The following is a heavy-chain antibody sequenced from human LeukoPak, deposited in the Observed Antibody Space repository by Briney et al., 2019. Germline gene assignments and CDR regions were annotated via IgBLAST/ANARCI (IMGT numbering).Heavy chain of an antibody. CDR2: ISTGSINT. CDR1: GFSFSSYD. CDR3: ARENGMDV. Sequence: GGSLRLSCAASGFSFSSYDMNWVRQAPGKGLEWISYISTGSINTYYADSVKGRFTISRDNAKNSLCLQMNSLRDEDTAVYYCARENGMDVWGQGTTVTVSS. V-gene: IGHV3-48*02. J-gene: IGHJ6*02.